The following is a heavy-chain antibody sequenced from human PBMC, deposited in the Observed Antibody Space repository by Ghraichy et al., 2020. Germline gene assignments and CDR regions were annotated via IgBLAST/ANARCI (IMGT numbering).Heavy chain of an antibody. V-gene: IGHV4-59*01. CDR2: IYYSGNT. CDR1: GDSISSYY. D-gene: IGHD4-11*01. Sequence: SETLSLTCTVSGDSISSYYWSWIRQPPGKGLEWIGYIYYSGNTNCNPSLKSRVTMSVDTSKNQFSLKLSSVTAADTAVYYCARDRDSNYGFDPWGQGTLVIFSS. CDR3: ARDRDSNYGFDP. J-gene: IGHJ5*02.